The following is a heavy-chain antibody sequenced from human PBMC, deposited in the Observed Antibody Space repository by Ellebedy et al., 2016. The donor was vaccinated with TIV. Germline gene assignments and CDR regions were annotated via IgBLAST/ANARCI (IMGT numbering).Heavy chain of an antibody. J-gene: IGHJ4*02. V-gene: IGHV4-34*01. CDR2: INHSGST. D-gene: IGHD4-23*01. CDR1: GGSISNYY. CDR3: ARDYGGNSFFVAY. Sequence: SETLSLTXTVSGGSISNYYWSWIRQPPGKGLEWIGEINHSGSTNYNPSLKSRLTVSVDTSKNQFSLKLSSVTAADTAVYYCARDYGGNSFFVAYWGQGTLVTVSS.